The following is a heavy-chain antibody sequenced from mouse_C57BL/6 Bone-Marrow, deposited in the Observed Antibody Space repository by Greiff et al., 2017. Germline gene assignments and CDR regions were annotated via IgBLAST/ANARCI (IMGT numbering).Heavy chain of an antibody. CDR3: ARPYPYYAMDY. D-gene: IGHD2-10*01. V-gene: IGHV5-6*01. CDR1: GFTFSSYG. J-gene: IGHJ4*01. CDR2: ISSGGSYT. Sequence: EVQVVESGGDLVKPGGSLKLSCAASGFTFSSYGMSWVRQTPDKRLEWVATISSGGSYTYYPDSVKGRFTISRDNAKNTLYLQMSSLKSEDTAMYYCARPYPYYAMDYWGQGTSVTVSS.